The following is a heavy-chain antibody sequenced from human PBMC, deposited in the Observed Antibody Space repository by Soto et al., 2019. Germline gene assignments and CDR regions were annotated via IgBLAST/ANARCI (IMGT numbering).Heavy chain of an antibody. Sequence: GASVKVSCKVSGYSLTDLSMHWVRQAPGKGLEWMGGFDPEDGETIYAQKFQGRVTMTEDTSTDTAYMELSSLRSEDTAVYYCAAQGWDIGGGSCYWFDPWGQGTLVTVSS. CDR2: FDPEDGET. CDR1: GYSLTDLS. V-gene: IGHV1-24*01. D-gene: IGHD2-15*01. J-gene: IGHJ5*02. CDR3: AAQGWDIGGGSCYWFDP.